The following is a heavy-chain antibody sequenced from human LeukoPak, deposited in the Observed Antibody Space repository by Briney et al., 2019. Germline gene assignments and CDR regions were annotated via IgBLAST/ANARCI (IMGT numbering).Heavy chain of an antibody. D-gene: IGHD6-13*01. CDR2: IYYSGST. J-gene: IGHJ4*02. V-gene: IGHV4-59*01. Sequence: SETLSLTCTVSGGSISRYYWSWIRQPPGKGLEWSGYIYYSGSTNYNPPLKSRVTISVDTSKNQLSLKLSSVTAADTAVYYCARGTSSWYFFGYYFDNWGQGTLVTVSS. CDR1: GGSISRYY. CDR3: ARGTSSWYFFGYYFDN.